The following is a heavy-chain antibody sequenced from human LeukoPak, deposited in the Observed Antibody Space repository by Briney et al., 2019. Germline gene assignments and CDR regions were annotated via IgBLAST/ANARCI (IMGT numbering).Heavy chain of an antibody. V-gene: IGHV3-33*01. J-gene: IGHJ4*02. CDR1: GFTFSSYG. CDR2: IWYDGSNK. CDR3: ARDLYSAETSYGAEVDY. D-gene: IGHD5-18*01. Sequence: GRSLRLSCAASGFTFSSYGMHWVRQAPGKGLEWVAVIWYDGSNKYYADSVKGRFTISRDNSKNTLYLQMNSLRAEDTAVYYCARDLYSAETSYGAEVDYWGQGTVVTVSS.